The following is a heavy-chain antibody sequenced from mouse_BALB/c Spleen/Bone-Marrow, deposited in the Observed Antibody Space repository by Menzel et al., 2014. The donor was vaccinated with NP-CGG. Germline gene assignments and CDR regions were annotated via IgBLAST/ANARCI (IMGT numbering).Heavy chain of an antibody. J-gene: IGHJ2*01. D-gene: IGHD2-10*02. CDR1: GYTFTSYW. CDR3: TRKYGPLYYFDY. V-gene: IGHV1S126*01. CDR2: IYPSDSYT. Sequence: VQLQQSGAELVRPGASVKLSCKASGYTFTSYWINWVKQRPGQGLEWIGNIYPSDSYTNNNQKFKDKATLTVDKSSSTAYMQLSSPTSEDSAVYYCTRKYGPLYYFDYWGQGTTLTVSS.